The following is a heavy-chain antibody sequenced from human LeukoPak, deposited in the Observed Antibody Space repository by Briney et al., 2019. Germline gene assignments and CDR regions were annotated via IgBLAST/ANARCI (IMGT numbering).Heavy chain of an antibody. CDR1: GFTFSSYS. J-gene: IGHJ4*02. V-gene: IGHV3-21*01. D-gene: IGHD6-13*01. Sequence: PGGSLRLSCAASGFTFSSYSMKWVRQAPGKGLEWVSSISSSSSYIYYADSVKGRFTISRDNAKNSLYLQMNSLRAEDTAVYYCARSYSSSWYNGGYWGQGTLVTVSP. CDR3: ARSYSSSWYNGGY. CDR2: ISSSSSYI.